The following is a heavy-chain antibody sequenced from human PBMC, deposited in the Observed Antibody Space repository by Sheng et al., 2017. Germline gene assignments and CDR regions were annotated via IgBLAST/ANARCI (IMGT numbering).Heavy chain of an antibody. CDR3: ARLCSSSSCLVDY. Sequence: QLQLQESGPGLVKPSETLSLTCSVSGGSISSSSFFWGWIRQPPGKGLEWIGTIYYSGSTYYNPSLKSRVTISVDTSKNQFSLKLSSVTAADTAVYYCARLCSSSSCLVDYVGPGNPGHRLL. CDR1: GGSISSSSFF. V-gene: IGHV4-39*01. CDR2: IYYSGST. J-gene: IGHJ4*02. D-gene: IGHD2-2*01.